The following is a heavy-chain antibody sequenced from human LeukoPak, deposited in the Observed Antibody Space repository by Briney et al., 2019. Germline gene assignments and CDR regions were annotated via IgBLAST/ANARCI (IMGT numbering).Heavy chain of an antibody. D-gene: IGHD2-2*01. V-gene: IGHV4-34*01. CDR1: GGSFSGYY. Sequence: SETLSLTCAVYGGSFSGYYWSWIRQPPGEGLEWIGEINHSGSTNYNPSLKSRVTISVDMSKNQFSLKLSSVTAADTAVYYCARGERGYCSSTSCPWFDPWGQGTLVTVSS. CDR3: ARGERGYCSSTSCPWFDP. J-gene: IGHJ5*02. CDR2: INHSGST.